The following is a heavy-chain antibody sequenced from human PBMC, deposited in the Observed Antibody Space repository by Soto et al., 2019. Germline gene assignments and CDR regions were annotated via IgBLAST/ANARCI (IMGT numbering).Heavy chain of an antibody. Sequence: ASVKVSCKASGYSFTSYGISWVRQAPGQGLEWMGWISAYNGNTNYAQKLQGRVTMTTDTSTSTAYMELRSLRSDDTAVFYCARAPYYGSGSXAFDYWGQGTLVTVS. CDR1: GYSFTSYG. D-gene: IGHD3-10*01. J-gene: IGHJ4*02. CDR2: ISAYNGNT. V-gene: IGHV1-18*01. CDR3: ARAPYYGSGSXAFDY.